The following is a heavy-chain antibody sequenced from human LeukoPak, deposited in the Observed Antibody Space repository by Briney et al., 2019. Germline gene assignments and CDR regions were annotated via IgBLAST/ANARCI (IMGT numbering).Heavy chain of an antibody. D-gene: IGHD3-16*02. J-gene: IGHJ4*02. CDR3: ARGLSAVVY. CDR1: GGSISSYY. Sequence: SETLSLTCTVSGGSISSYYWSWIRQPPGKGLEWIGEINHSGSTNYNPSLKSRVTISVDTSKKQFSLKLSSVTAADTAVYYCARGLSAVVYWGQGTLVTVSS. CDR2: INHSGST. V-gene: IGHV4-34*01.